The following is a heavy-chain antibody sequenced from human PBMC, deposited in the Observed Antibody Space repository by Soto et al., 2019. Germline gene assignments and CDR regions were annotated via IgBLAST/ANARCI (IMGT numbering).Heavy chain of an antibody. Sequence: QVQLVQSGAEVKKPGASVKVSCKASGYTFTSYAMHWVRQAPGQRLEWMGWINAGNGNTKYSQKFQGRVTITRDTSASTAYMELSSLRSEDTAVYYCAVGITGTRGADYWGQGTLVTVSS. D-gene: IGHD1-7*01. CDR1: GYTFTSYA. CDR2: INAGNGNT. J-gene: IGHJ4*02. V-gene: IGHV1-3*01. CDR3: AVGITGTRGADY.